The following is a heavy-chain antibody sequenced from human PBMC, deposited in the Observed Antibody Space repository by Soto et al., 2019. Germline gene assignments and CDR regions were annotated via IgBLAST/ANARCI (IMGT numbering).Heavy chain of an antibody. V-gene: IGHV3-64D*06. CDR2: ISSNGGST. CDR3: VKGYSSGSRGTFDY. Sequence: GGSLRVSCSASGFTVSSYAMHWVRQAPGKGLEYVSAISSNGGSTYYADSVKGRFTISRDNSKNTLYLQMSSLRAEDTAVYYCVKGYSSGSRGTFDYWGQGTLVTVSS. CDR1: GFTVSSYA. J-gene: IGHJ4*02. D-gene: IGHD3-22*01.